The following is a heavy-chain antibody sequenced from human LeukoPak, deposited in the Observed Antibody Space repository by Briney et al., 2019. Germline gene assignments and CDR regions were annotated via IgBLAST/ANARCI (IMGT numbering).Heavy chain of an antibody. V-gene: IGHV4-34*01. D-gene: IGHD5-24*01. CDR3: ASRLRDGYNFDY. Sequence: SGTLSLTCAVYGGSFSGYYWSWIRQAPGKGLEWIGEINQSGSTNYNPSLKSRVTISVDTSKNQFSLKLSSVTAADTAVYYCASRLRDGYNFDYWGQGTLVTVSS. CDR1: GGSFSGYY. J-gene: IGHJ4*02. CDR2: INQSGST.